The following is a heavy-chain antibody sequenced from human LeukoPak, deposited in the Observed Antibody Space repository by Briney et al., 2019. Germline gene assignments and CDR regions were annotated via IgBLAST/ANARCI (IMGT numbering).Heavy chain of an antibody. V-gene: IGHV1-24*01. CDR3: ATDDRIAAAGTREYFQH. CDR1: GYTLTELS. J-gene: IGHJ1*01. D-gene: IGHD6-13*01. CDR2: FDPEDGET. Sequence: GASVKVSCTVSGYTLTELSMHWVRQAPGKGLEWMGGFDPEDGETIYAQKFQGRVTMTEDTSTDTAYMELSSLRYEDTAVYYCATDDRIAAAGTREYFQHWGQGTLVTVSS.